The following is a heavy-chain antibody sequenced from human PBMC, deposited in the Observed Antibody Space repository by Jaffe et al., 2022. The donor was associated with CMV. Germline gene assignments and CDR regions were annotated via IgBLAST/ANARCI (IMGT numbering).Heavy chain of an antibody. D-gene: IGHD6-13*01. CDR3: ARRSRPIRSSSWSL. CDR1: GGSVSSSSYF. J-gene: IGHJ4*02. Sequence: QLQLLESGPRLVEPSETLSLTCTVSGGSVSSSSYFWGWIRQSPGKGLEWIGTIFYGGNTFYNPSLRGRVTISVDTSKNEFSLSLSSVTAADTAVYYCARRSRPIRSSSWSLWGQGTLVTISP. V-gene: IGHV4-39*01. CDR2: IFYGGNT.